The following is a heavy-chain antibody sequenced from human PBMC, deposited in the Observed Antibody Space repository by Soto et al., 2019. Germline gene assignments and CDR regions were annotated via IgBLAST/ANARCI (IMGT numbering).Heavy chain of an antibody. J-gene: IGHJ4*02. V-gene: IGHV1-18*04. CDR2: ISASNGNR. Sequence: QVQLVQSGAEVKKPGASVKVSCKASGYDFSSYCISWVRQAPGQGLEGMGWISASNGNRDYAQQFQGRVTMTSDTSRTTAYMELRSLRSDDTAVYYCVRDPQRNDYGGPGTLGNVSS. CDR3: VRDPQRNDY. CDR1: GYDFSSYC. D-gene: IGHD2-2*01.